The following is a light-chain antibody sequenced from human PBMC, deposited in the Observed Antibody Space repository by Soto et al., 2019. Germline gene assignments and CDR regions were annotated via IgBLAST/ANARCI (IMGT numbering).Light chain of an antibody. Sequence: VVTQSPATLSVFPGETATLSCRASQSVSSDLAWYHQRPGQAPRLLIYGASTRATGIPARFRGSGSGTEFRLTISSLQSEDFATYYCQQYNTWHPKMAFGRGTKVDIK. CDR2: GAS. CDR3: QQYNTWHPKMA. J-gene: IGKJ1*01. V-gene: IGKV3-15*01. CDR1: QSVSSD.